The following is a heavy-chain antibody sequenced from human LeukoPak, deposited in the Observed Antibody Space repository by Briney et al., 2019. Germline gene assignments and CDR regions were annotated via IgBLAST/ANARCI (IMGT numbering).Heavy chain of an antibody. CDR2: MNPNSGNT. V-gene: IGHV1-8*01. J-gene: IGHJ5*02. Sequence: ASVKVSCKASGYTFTNYDINWVRQATGQGLEWMGWMNPNSGNTGYAQKFQGRVTITRNTSISTAYMELSSLRSEDTAVYYCARGRGYSSSLDWFDPWGQGTLVTVSS. CDR1: GYTFTNYD. CDR3: ARGRGYSSSLDWFDP. D-gene: IGHD6-6*01.